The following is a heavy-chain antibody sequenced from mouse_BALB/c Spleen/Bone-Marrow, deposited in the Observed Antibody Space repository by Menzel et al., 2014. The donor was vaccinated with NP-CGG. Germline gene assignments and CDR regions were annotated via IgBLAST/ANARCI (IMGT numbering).Heavy chain of an antibody. Sequence: EVKLQESGGDLVKPGGSLKLSCAASGFTFSSYGMSWVRQTPDKRLEWVATISSGGSYTYYPDSVKGRFTISRDNAKSTLYLQMSSLKSEDTAMYYCARQDYDWFAYWGQGTLVTVSA. V-gene: IGHV5-6*01. J-gene: IGHJ3*01. CDR2: ISSGGSYT. D-gene: IGHD2-4*01. CDR1: GFTFSSYG. CDR3: ARQDYDWFAY.